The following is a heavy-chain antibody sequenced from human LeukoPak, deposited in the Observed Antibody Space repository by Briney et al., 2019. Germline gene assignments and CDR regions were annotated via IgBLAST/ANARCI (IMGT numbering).Heavy chain of an antibody. Sequence: PSETLSLTCTVSGGSVSSGSYYWSWIRQPPGKRLDWIGYIYYNGDTKYNPSLKSRVTVSADTSKNHFSLELSSVTAADTAVYYCARGTYFYETSGYYLFDYWGQGTLVTVSS. CDR1: GGSVSSGSYY. CDR2: IYYNGDT. CDR3: ARGTYFYETSGYYLFDY. V-gene: IGHV4-61*03. D-gene: IGHD3-22*01. J-gene: IGHJ4*02.